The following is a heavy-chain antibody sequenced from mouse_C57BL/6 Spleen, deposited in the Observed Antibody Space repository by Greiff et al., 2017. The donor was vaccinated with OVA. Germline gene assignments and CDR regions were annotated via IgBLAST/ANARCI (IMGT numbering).Heavy chain of an antibody. V-gene: IGHV1-82*01. Sequence: VPLQQSGPELVTPGASVKISCKASGYAFSSSWMNWVKQRPGKGLEWIGRIYPGDGDTNYNGKFKGKATLTADKSSSTAYMQLSSLTSEDSAVYFCARGGITTDWGKGTTLTVSS. CDR3: ARGGITTD. D-gene: IGHD2-4*01. CDR2: IYPGDGDT. CDR1: GYAFSSSW. J-gene: IGHJ2*01.